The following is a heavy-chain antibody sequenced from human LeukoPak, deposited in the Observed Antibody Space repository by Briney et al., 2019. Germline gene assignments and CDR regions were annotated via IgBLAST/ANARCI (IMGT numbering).Heavy chain of an antibody. CDR1: GFTFRNAW. CDR2: IKSKTDGGTT. V-gene: IGHV3-15*01. J-gene: IGHJ4*02. D-gene: IGHD3-10*01. CDR3: SASLWFGEMIFDY. Sequence: GGSLRLSCAASGFTFRNAWMSWGRKAPGMGQEWVGRIKSKTDGGTTDYAAAVKGRFTISRDDSKNTLYLQMNSLQTEDTAVYYCSASLWFGEMIFDYWGQGTPVTVSS.